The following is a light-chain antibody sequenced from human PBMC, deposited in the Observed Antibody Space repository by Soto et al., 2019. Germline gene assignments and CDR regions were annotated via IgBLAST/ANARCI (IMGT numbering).Light chain of an antibody. J-gene: IGKJ4*02. V-gene: IGKV3-15*01. CDR1: QNVSNK. CDR3: KQNGRGRPQM. Sequence: VGRWERVAISSRVSQNVSNKLVWYQQKPRRAPSLLIYSAATSVSGIPARCSGSVCGRDFFRTIISLERAGFAAAYFKQNGRGRPQMFGAGTKVDIK. CDR2: SAA.